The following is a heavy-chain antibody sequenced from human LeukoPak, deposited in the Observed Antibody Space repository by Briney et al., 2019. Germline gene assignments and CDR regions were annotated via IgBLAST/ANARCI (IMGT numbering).Heavy chain of an antibody. CDR2: IKDDGSDK. CDR1: GFTFSSYA. D-gene: IGHD1-20*01. V-gene: IGHV3-7*01. J-gene: IGHJ4*02. Sequence: GGSLRLSCAASGFTFSSYAMSWVRQAPGKGLEWVANIKDDGSDKYYVDSVKGRFSISKDNAKNSLYLQMNSLRVEDTAVYYCVPLNWNPPGDFDRWGQGTLVTVSS. CDR3: VPLNWNPPGDFDR.